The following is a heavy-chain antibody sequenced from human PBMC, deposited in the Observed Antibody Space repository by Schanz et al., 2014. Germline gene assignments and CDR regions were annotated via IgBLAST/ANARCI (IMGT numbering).Heavy chain of an antibody. Sequence: EVRLVESGGGLVQPGGSLRLSCVASGFTFFGCSAMCCVRQAPGKGLEWVSGMSGSGSTADYADSVKGRFTISRDNSRKTLYLQMNSLRADDTAVYYCAKDLYNYGSFDSWGQGTLVTVSS. D-gene: IGHD3-16*01. J-gene: IGHJ5*01. CDR2: MSGSGSTA. CDR3: AKDLYNYGSFDS. CDR1: GFTFFGCSA. V-gene: IGHV3-23*04.